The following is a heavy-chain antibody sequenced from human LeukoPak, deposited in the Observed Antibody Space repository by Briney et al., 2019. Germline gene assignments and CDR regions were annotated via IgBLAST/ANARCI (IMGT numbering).Heavy chain of an antibody. V-gene: IGHV3-7*03. CDR2: IKQDGSEK. CDR3: ARDSPGGYFDY. J-gene: IGHJ4*02. D-gene: IGHD3-16*01. Sequence: GGSLRLSCAASGFTFGSYWMSWVRQAPGKGLEWVANIKQDGSEKYDVDSVKGRFTISRDNAKNSLYLQMNSLRAEDTAVYYCARDSPGGYFDYWGQGTLVTVSS. CDR1: GFTFGSYW.